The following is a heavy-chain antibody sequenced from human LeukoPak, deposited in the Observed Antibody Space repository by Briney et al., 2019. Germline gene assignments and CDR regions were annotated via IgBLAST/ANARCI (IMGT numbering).Heavy chain of an antibody. CDR3: AKAAYCGTDCHYYFEY. Sequence: GGSLRLSCAVSGFTFSSHRMNWVRQAPGKGLEWVASVKQDGSAKYYADSVKGRFTITRDNANNSLYLQMDSLRAEDTAVYYCAKAAYCGTDCHYYFEYWGQGTLAIVPS. V-gene: IGHV3-7*05. CDR2: VKQDGSAK. D-gene: IGHD2-21*02. J-gene: IGHJ4*02. CDR1: GFTFSSHR.